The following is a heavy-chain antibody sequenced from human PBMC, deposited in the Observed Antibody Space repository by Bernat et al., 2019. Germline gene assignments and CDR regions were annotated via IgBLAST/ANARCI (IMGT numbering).Heavy chain of an antibody. CDR2: ISYDGDKK. V-gene: IGHV3-30*18. J-gene: IGHJ4*02. CDR3: AKDRSSSWTFDY. CDR1: GFTFSSDG. Sequence: QVQLVESGGGVVQPGRPLRLSCAASGFTFSSDGMHWVRQAPGKGLEWVTFISYDGDKKYYADSVKDRFTISRDNSKNTLSLQMSSLRAEDTAVYYCAKDRSSSWTFDYWGQGTLVIVSS. D-gene: IGHD6-13*01.